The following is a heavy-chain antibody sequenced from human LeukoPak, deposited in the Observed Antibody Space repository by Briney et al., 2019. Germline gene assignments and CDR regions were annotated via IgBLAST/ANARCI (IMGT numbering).Heavy chain of an antibody. V-gene: IGHV4-34*01. Sequence: SETLSLTCALYVESFSVYFWSGIPDPPREGRECGGEIKHSVSANYNQSLKRRVTISVDTPKNQFSLKLRSVTAADTAVYYWARGRITMVRGGHTRPHLKRAPFDYWGQGTLVTVSS. CDR3: ARGRITMVRGGHTRPHLKRAPFDY. J-gene: IGHJ4*02. CDR2: IKHSVSA. D-gene: IGHD3-10*01. CDR1: VESFSVYF.